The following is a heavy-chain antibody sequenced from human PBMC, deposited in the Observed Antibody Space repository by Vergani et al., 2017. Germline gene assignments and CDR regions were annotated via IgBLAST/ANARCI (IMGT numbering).Heavy chain of an antibody. V-gene: IGHV4-34*01. CDR2: INHSGST. J-gene: IGHJ6*03. CDR3: ARGRYCSSTSCYTTNYYYMDV. D-gene: IGHD2-2*02. CDR1: GGSFSGYY. Sequence: QVQLQQWGAGLLKPSETLSRTCAVYGGSFSGYYWSWIRQPPGKGLEWIGEINHSGSTNYNPSLKSRVTISVDTSKNQFSLKLSSVTAADTAVYYCARGRYCSSTSCYTTNYYYMDVWGKXP.